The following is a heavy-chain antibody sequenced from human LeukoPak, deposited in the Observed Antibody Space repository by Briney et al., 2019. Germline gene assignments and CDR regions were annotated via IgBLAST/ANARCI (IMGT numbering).Heavy chain of an antibody. D-gene: IGHD2-21*02. CDR3: ARGFGRSVVTDLPRSHYFDS. CDR1: GGSFSGYY. Sequence: NPSEALSLTCAVYGGSFSGYYWSWVRQPPGKGLEWIGEINHSGSTNFNPSLMSRVTLSVDTSKNQFSLKFNSVAATDTAVYFCARGFGRSVVTDLPRSHYFDSWGQGTPVTVSS. V-gene: IGHV4-34*01. J-gene: IGHJ4*02. CDR2: INHSGST.